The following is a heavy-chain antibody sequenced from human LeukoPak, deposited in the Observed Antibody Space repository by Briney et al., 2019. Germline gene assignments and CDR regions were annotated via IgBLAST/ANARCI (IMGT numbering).Heavy chain of an antibody. V-gene: IGHV4-59*01. CDR3: ARGYGNPHFDY. Sequence: KSSETLSLTCTVSGGSISSYYWSWIRQPPGKGLEWIGYIYYSGSTNYNPSLNSRVTISVDTSKNQFSLKLSSVTAADTAVYYCARGYGNPHFDYWGQGTLVTVSP. J-gene: IGHJ4*02. CDR1: GGSISSYY. CDR2: IYYSGST. D-gene: IGHD5-18*01.